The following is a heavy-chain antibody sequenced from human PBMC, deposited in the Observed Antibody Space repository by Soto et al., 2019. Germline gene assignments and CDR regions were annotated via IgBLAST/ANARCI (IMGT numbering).Heavy chain of an antibody. D-gene: IGHD3-10*01. V-gene: IGHV1-18*01. Sequence: GASVKVSCKASGYTFTSYGISWVRQAPGQGLEWMGWISAYNGNTNYAQKLQGRVTMTTDTSTSTAYMELRSLRSDDTAVYYCARGRYYYGSGSYYKDWFDPWGQGTLVTVSS. J-gene: IGHJ5*02. CDR1: GYTFTSYG. CDR3: ARGRYYYGSGSYYKDWFDP. CDR2: ISAYNGNT.